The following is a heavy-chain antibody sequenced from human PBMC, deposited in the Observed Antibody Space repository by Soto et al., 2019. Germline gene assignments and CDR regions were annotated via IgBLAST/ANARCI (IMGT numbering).Heavy chain of an antibody. D-gene: IGHD5-12*01. CDR2: IIPIFGTA. J-gene: IGHJ6*02. CDR3: ARGGYCGYDLGVGTTRAYYYYGMDV. CDR1: GGTFSSYA. Sequence: SVKVSCKASGGTFSSYAISWVRQAPGQGLEWMGGIIPIFGTANYAQKFQGRVTITADESTSTAYMELSRLRSEDTAVYYCARGGYCGYDLGVGTTRAYYYYGMDVWGQGTTVTVSS. V-gene: IGHV1-69*13.